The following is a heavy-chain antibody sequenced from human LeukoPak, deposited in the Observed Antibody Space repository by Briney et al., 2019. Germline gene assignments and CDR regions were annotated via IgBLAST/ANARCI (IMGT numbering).Heavy chain of an antibody. V-gene: IGHV4-34*01. CDR3: ARELIVGASFDY. D-gene: IGHD1-26*01. CDR1: GGSFSGYY. CDR2: INHSGST. J-gene: IGHJ4*02. Sequence: SETLSLTCAVYGGSFSGYYWSWIRQPPGKGLEWIGEINHSGSTNYNPSLKSRVTISVYTSKNQFSLKLSSVTAADTAVYYCARELIVGASFDYWGQGTLVTVSS.